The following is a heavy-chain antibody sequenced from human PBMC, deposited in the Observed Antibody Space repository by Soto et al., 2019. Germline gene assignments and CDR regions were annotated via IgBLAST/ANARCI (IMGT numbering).Heavy chain of an antibody. Sequence: VQLVESGRGLVKPGGSLRLSCAASGFTVSDYYMSWIRQAPGKGLEWVSYISSRSSTIFYADSVKSRFTISRDNVKNSLYRQMNRLRAEYTAVYYGASGTNGAFFVYWGQGILVTVSS. J-gene: IGHJ4*02. CDR1: GFTVSDYY. CDR2: ISSRSSTI. D-gene: IGHD2-8*01. CDR3: ASGTNGAFFVY. V-gene: IGHV3-11*01.